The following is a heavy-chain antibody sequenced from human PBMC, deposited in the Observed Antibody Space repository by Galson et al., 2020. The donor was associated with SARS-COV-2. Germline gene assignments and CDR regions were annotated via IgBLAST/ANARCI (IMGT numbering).Heavy chain of an antibody. J-gene: IGHJ5*02. CDR3: ALAPPHYDLLTGYLRGFWFDT. CDR1: GGSISSGGFY. V-gene: IGHV4-31*03. CDR2: LYSSGTT. D-gene: IGHD3-9*01. Sequence: ASETLSLTCTVSGGSISSGGFYWSWIRQHPEKGLEWIGYLYSSGTTYYNPSLKGRVAISGDTSNNQFSLKLSSVTAADTAVYYCALAPPHYDLLTGYLRGFWFDTWGQGALVTVSS.